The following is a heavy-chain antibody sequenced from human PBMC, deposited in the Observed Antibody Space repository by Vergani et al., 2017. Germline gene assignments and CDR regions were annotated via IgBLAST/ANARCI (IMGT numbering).Heavy chain of an antibody. J-gene: IGHJ3*01. D-gene: IGHD2-21*01. CDR3: ARDGGEYDKDALDV. V-gene: IGHV4-61*02. CDR1: GGSFSTGGQS. Sequence: QVQLQESGPGLMKPSQTLSLTCTVSGGSFSTGGQSLTWLRQSAGKGLEWIGRIYTSGATNYNPSLRSRAIMSVDESKKQFSLKLTSVTAADTAVYYCARDGGEYDKDALDVWGQGTKVTVTS. CDR2: IYTSGAT.